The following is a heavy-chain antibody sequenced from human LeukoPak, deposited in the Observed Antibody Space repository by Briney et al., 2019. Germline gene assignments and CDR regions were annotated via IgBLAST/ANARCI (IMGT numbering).Heavy chain of an antibody. V-gene: IGHV1-18*01. CDR1: GYTFTSYG. D-gene: IGHD2-2*01. CDR3: ARWDLGVPAAINWFDP. CDR2: ISAYNGNT. Sequence: ASVKVSCKASGYTFTSYGISWVRQAPGQGLERMGWISAYNGNTNYAQKLQGRVTMTTDTSTSTAYMELRSLRSDDTAVYYCARWDLGVPAAINWFDPWGQGTLVTVSS. J-gene: IGHJ5*02.